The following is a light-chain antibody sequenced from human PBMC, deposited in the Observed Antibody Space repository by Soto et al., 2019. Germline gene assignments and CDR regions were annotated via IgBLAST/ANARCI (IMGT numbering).Light chain of an antibody. CDR3: VQGTHWPWT. V-gene: IGKV2-30*01. Sequence: DVVMTQSPLSLSVTLGQTASISCRSSQGLVYSDGNTFLNWFHQRPGQSPRRLIYQVSNRDSGVPDRFSATGSGPEYTLTISRVEAEDVRNYYCVQGTHWPWTFGQGTKVEIK. J-gene: IGKJ1*01. CDR1: QGLVYSDGNTF. CDR2: QVS.